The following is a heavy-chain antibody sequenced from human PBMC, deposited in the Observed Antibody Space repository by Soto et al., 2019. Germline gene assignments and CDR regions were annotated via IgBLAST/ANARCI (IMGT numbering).Heavy chain of an antibody. D-gene: IGHD1-1*01. Sequence: EVQLVESGGGLVQPGESLRLSCAASGFSVTSHWMSWVRQAPGKGLEWVATIKRDGSASYYLGSVKGRFTISRDNANDSLFLEMTSLRAEDTAVYYCARDQGREILDSAFDFWGQGTKVTVSS. CDR1: GFSVTSHW. CDR3: ARDQGREILDSAFDF. V-gene: IGHV3-7*01. CDR2: IKRDGSAS. J-gene: IGHJ3*01.